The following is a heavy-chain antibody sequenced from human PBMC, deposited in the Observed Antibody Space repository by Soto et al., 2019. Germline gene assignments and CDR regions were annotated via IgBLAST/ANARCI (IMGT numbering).Heavy chain of an antibody. V-gene: IGHV4-39*01. CDR3: ARHGSN. J-gene: IGHJ4*02. CDR1: GVSISNSSYY. Sequence: SETLSLTCTVSGVSISNSSYYWGWIRRPPGKGLEWIGTIYYSGITHYNPSLKSRVTISVDTSKNQFSLKLTSVPAADTAVYYCARHGSNWGQGTLVTVSS. CDR2: IYYSGIT.